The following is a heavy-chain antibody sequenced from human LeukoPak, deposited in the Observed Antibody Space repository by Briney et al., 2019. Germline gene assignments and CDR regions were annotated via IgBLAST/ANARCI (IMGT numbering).Heavy chain of an antibody. Sequence: GGSLRLSCAGRAFNFGSFGMIWVRQAPGKGLEWVSSISDTGGSTFYADSVKGRFTISRDNSKYTLYLQMNSLRAEDTAVYYCAKGRVPTYTAPEYWGQGTLVTVSS. J-gene: IGHJ4*02. CDR2: ISDTGGST. CDR3: AKGRVPTYTAPEY. CDR1: AFNFGSFG. D-gene: IGHD2-2*01. V-gene: IGHV3-23*01.